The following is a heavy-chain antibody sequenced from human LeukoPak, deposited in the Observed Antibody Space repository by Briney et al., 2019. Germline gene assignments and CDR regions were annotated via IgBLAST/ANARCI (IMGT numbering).Heavy chain of an antibody. CDR2: INPNSGGT. CDR1: GYTFTGYY. CDR3: ARFMVSGSYYKDY. V-gene: IGHV1-2*02. D-gene: IGHD3-10*01. Sequence: ASVKVSCKASGYTFTGYYMHWVRQAPGQGLEWMGWINPNSGGTYYAQKFQGSVTMTSDTSISTAYMELSRLRSDNTAVYYCARFMVSGSYYKDYWGQGTLVTVSS. J-gene: IGHJ4*02.